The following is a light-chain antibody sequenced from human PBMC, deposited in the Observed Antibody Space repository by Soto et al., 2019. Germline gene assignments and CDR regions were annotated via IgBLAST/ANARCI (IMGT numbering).Light chain of an antibody. Sequence: EIVLTQSPGTLSLSPGERATLSCRASPSVSRSLLAWYQQKPGQAPRLLIYGASTRATGIADRFSGSGSGTDFTLTISRLEPEDFAVYYCQQYGNPPPYSFGQGTKVDIK. CDR2: GAS. CDR3: QQYGNPPPYS. V-gene: IGKV3-20*01. J-gene: IGKJ2*03. CDR1: PSVSRSL.